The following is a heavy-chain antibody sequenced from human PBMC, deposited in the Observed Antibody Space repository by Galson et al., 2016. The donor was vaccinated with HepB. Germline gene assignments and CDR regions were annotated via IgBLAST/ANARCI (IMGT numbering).Heavy chain of an antibody. CDR1: GYTFTDFY. CDR2: INPNIGIT. V-gene: IGHV1-2*02. Sequence: SVKVSCKASGYTFTDFYIHWVRQAPGQGLEWTGWINPNIGITNYAQEFQGRVTMTRDTSISAAYMEVRRLRSDDTAVYYCARDSHGIFGVAEYYFYGMDLWGKGTTVTVSS. J-gene: IGHJ6*04. D-gene: IGHD3-3*01. CDR3: ARDSHGIFGVAEYYFYGMDL.